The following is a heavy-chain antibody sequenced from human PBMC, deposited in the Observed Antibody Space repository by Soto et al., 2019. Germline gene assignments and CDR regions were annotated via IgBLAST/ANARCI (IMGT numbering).Heavy chain of an antibody. D-gene: IGHD6-19*01. V-gene: IGHV3-7*01. Sequence: EVQLVDSGGALVQPGASLRLSCAASGFTLSDYLMTWVRQAPGKGLEWVATIKQDGNEKYYVDSVKGRFTISRDNAKNSLYLQLNALRAEDTAVYYCAIGHWLGKWGQGTLVTVSS. J-gene: IGHJ4*02. CDR2: IKQDGNEK. CDR3: AIGHWLGK. CDR1: GFTLSDYL.